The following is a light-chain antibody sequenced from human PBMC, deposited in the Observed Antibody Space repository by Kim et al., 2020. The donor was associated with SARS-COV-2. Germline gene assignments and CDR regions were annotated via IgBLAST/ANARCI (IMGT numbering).Light chain of an antibody. V-gene: IGLV1-47*01. J-gene: IGLJ2*01. CDR1: SSNIGSNY. CDR2: RNN. CDR3: AAWDDSLSGVV. Sequence: GQSVTIYCSGSSSNIGSNYVYWYQQLPGTAPKLLIYRNNQRPSGVPDRFSGSKSGTSASLAISGLRSEDEADYYCAAWDDSLSGVVFGGGTQLTVL.